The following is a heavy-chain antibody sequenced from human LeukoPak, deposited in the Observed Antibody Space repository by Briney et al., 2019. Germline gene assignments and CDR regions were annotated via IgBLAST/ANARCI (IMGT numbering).Heavy chain of an antibody. D-gene: IGHD3-22*01. Sequence: SGTLSLTCAVYGGSFSGYYWSWIRQPPGKGLEWIGYIYYSGSTNYNPSLKSRVTISVDTSKNQFSLKLSSVTAADTAVYYCAREYYGSSGYYNDYWGQGALVTVSS. CDR1: GGSFSGYY. V-gene: IGHV4-59*01. CDR2: IYYSGST. CDR3: AREYYGSSGYYNDY. J-gene: IGHJ4*02.